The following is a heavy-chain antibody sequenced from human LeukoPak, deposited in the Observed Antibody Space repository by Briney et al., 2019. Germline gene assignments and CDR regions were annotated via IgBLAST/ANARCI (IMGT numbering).Heavy chain of an antibody. V-gene: IGHV1-2*02. CDR1: GYTFTGYY. D-gene: IGHD1-26*01. Sequence: ASVKVSCKASGYTFTGYYMHWVRQAPGQGLEWMGWINPNSGGTNYAQKFQSRVTFTMNTSISTAYMELSSLRSEDTAVYYCAGGALWVWGQGTLVTVSS. CDR2: INPNSGGT. J-gene: IGHJ4*02. CDR3: AGGALWV.